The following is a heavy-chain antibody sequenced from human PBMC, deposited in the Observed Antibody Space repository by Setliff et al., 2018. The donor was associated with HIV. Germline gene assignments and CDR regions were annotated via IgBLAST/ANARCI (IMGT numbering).Heavy chain of an antibody. CDR2: IYTSGST. Sequence: SETLSLTCTVSGGSISSGSYYWSWIRQPAGKGLEWIGRIYTSGSTNYNPSLKSRVTISVDTSKNQFSLKLSSVTAADTAVYYCARDLGILSNWLYYFDDWGQGTLVTVSS. J-gene: IGHJ4*02. D-gene: IGHD6-13*01. CDR1: GGSISSGSYY. V-gene: IGHV4-61*02. CDR3: ARDLGILSNWLYYFDD.